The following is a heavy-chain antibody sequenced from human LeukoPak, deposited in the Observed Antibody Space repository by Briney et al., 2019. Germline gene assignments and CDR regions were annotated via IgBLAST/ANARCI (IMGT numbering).Heavy chain of an antibody. CDR1: GFTFSSYD. V-gene: IGHV3-48*03. J-gene: IGHJ3*02. D-gene: IGHD1-26*01. CDR2: ISNGGSTI. CDR3: ARLGRDDAFDI. Sequence: PGGSLRLSCAASGFTFSSYDMNWVRQAPGKGLEWVSYISNGGSTIYYADSVKGRFTISRDNSKNSLYLQMNSLRAEDTAVYYCARLGRDDAFDIWRQGTMVTVYS.